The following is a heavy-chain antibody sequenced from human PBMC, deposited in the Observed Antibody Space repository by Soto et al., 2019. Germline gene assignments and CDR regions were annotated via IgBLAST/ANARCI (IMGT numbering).Heavy chain of an antibody. CDR2: AIPFLGTA. V-gene: IGHV1-69*01. D-gene: IGHD5-18*01. CDR3: ARGADTAMKDFYSRQYYFYVMDV. Sequence: QVQLVQSGAEVRVPGSSVKVSCKASGRSWTYAISWVRKAPGQGLEWMGGAIPFLGTANYAAKFQGRVTFTADESTNTAYMELSSLRSEDTAVYYCARGADTAMKDFYSRQYYFYVMDVWGQGTTVTVSS. CDR1: GRSWTYA. J-gene: IGHJ6*02.